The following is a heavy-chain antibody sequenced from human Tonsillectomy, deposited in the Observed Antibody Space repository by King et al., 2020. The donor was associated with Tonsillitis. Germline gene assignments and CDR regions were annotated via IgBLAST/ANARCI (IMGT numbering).Heavy chain of an antibody. D-gene: IGHD6-19*01. J-gene: IGHJ3*02. CDR1: GFTFSSYA. CDR2: ISGSGVST. Sequence: VQLVESGGGLVQPGGSLRLSCAASGFTFSSYAMSGVRQAPGKGLEWVSGISGSGVSTLYADSVKGRFTISRDNSKNTLYLQMNSLRAEDTAAYYCAKDLTGSGWLDAFDIWGQGTMVTVSS. V-gene: IGHV3-23*04. CDR3: AKDLTGSGWLDAFDI.